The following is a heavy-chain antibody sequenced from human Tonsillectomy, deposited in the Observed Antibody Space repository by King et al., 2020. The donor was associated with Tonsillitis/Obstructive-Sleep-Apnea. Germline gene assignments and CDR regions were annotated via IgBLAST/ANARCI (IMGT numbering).Heavy chain of an antibody. D-gene: IGHD5-12*01. CDR3: AKDRDSGYDSTNYYYYYMDV. CDR2: ISGSGGST. J-gene: IGHJ6*03. Sequence: VQLVESGGGLVQPGGSLRLSCAASGFTFSSYAMSWVRQAPGKGLEWVSAISGSGGSTYYADSVKGRFTISRDNSKNTLYLQMNSLRAEDTAVYYCAKDRDSGYDSTNYYYYYMDVWGKGTTVTVSS. V-gene: IGHV3-23*04. CDR1: GFTFSSYA.